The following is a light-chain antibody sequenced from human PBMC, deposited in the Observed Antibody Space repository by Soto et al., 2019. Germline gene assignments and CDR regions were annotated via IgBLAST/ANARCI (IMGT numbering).Light chain of an antibody. Sequence: DIPLTQPASTRSGSSRDRVIITCRGSQTISSWLAWYQQKPGKAPKLLIYKASTLKSGVPSRFSGSGSGTEFPLTISSLQPDDFATYYCQHYNSYSEAFGQGTKVDI. V-gene: IGKV1-5*03. CDR3: QHYNSYSEA. CDR2: KAS. J-gene: IGKJ1*01. CDR1: QTISSW.